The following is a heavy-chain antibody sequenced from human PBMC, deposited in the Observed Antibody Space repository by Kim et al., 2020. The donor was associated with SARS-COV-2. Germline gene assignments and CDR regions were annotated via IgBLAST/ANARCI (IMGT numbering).Heavy chain of an antibody. D-gene: IGHD3-16*01. CDR3: ARLQEGAYFDY. J-gene: IGHJ4*02. Sequence: TRYSPSFQGQVTISADKSISTAYLQWSSLKASDTAMYYCARLQEGAYFDYWGQGTLVTVSS. CDR2: T. V-gene: IGHV5-51*01.